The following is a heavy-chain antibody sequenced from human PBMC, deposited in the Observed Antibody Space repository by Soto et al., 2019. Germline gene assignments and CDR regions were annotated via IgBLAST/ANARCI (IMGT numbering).Heavy chain of an antibody. CDR3: ARGCSSTSCYRYYYMDV. CDR1: GFTFSSYS. V-gene: IGHV3-48*01. D-gene: IGHD2-2*01. CDR2: ISSSSSTI. Sequence: GGSLRLSCAASGFTFSSYSMNWVRQAPGKGLEWVSYISSSSSTIYYADSVKGRFTISRDNAKNSLYLQMNSLRAEDTAVYYCARGCSSTSCYRYYYMDVWGKGTTVTVSS. J-gene: IGHJ6*03.